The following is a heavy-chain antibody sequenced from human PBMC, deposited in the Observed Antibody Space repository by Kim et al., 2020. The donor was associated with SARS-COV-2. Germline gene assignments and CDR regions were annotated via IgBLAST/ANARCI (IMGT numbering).Heavy chain of an antibody. CDR2: ISAYNGYT. V-gene: IGHV1-18*04. CDR3: AAATSIATDPRS. D-gene: IGHD1-26*01. Sequence: ASVKVSCKASGHTFTSYGFNWVRQAPGQGLEWMGWISAYNGYTNSAPNRQGRVTMTTDTSTSTSYMELTSLTSDDTAVYYCAAATSIATDPRSWGQGTLVTVSS. J-gene: IGHJ4*02. CDR1: GHTFTSYG.